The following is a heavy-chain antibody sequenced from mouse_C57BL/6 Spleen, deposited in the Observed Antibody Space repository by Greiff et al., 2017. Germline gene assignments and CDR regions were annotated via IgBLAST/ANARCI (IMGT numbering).Heavy chain of an antibody. D-gene: IGHD4-1*01. Sequence: QVQLQQSGAELVKPGVSVKLSCKASGYTFTSYWMHWVKQRPGQGLEWIGMIHPNSGSTNYNEKFKSKATLTVDKSSSTAYMQLSSLTSEDSAVYYCAPLTGTSGFDYWGQGTTLTVSS. CDR2: IHPNSGST. CDR3: APLTGTSGFDY. J-gene: IGHJ2*01. CDR1: GYTFTSYW. V-gene: IGHV1-64*01.